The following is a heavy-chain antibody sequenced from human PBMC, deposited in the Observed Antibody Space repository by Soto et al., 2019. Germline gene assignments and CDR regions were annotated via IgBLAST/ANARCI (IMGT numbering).Heavy chain of an antibody. CDR1: GVSISSSSNH. D-gene: IGHD4-17*01. CDR3: ATHPPYGPLDH. Sequence: SETLSLTCTVSGVSISSSSNHWGWIRQPPGKGLEWIGNIYYSENTYYNPSLKSRVTISVDTSKNQFSLRLTSVTAADTAVYYCATHPPYGPLDHWGQGTQVTVSS. V-gene: IGHV4-39*01. J-gene: IGHJ4*02. CDR2: IYYSENT.